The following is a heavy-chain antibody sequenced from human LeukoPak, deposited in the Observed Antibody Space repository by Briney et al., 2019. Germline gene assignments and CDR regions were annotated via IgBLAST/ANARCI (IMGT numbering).Heavy chain of an antibody. Sequence: PETLSLTCAVYGGSFSGYYWSWIRQSPGKGLEWIGEINHSGSTNYNPSLKSRVTISVDTSKNQFSLKLSSVTAADTAVYYCARVTRASTFGVVHMDVWGQGTTVTVSS. J-gene: IGHJ6*02. CDR1: GGSFSGYY. V-gene: IGHV4-34*01. CDR3: ARVTRASTFGVVHMDV. CDR2: INHSGST. D-gene: IGHD3-3*01.